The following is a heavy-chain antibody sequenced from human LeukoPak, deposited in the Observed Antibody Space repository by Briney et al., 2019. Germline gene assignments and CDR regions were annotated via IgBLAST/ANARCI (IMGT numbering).Heavy chain of an antibody. Sequence: SVKVSCRASGGTFSSYAISWVRQAPGQGLEWMGGIIPIFGTANYAQKFQGRVTITADESTSTAYMELSSLRSEDTAVYYCARVAAAGYPFDYWGQGTLVTVSS. CDR2: IIPIFGTA. CDR1: GGTFSSYA. D-gene: IGHD6-13*01. V-gene: IGHV1-69*13. CDR3: ARVAAAGYPFDY. J-gene: IGHJ4*02.